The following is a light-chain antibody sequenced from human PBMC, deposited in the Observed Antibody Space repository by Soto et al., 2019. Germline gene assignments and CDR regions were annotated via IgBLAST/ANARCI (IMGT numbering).Light chain of an antibody. CDR1: RSISDC. CDR3: QKSHSSPLT. CDR2: AAS. V-gene: IGKV1-39*01. J-gene: IGKJ4*01. Sequence: DIQMTQSPPSLSATVGDRVTITCRASRSISDCLNWYKQKPGEAPELLIYAASTLQSGVPSRFSGSGSGTDFTLTISSLQPEDSAAYYCQKSHSSPLTFGGGTKVDIK.